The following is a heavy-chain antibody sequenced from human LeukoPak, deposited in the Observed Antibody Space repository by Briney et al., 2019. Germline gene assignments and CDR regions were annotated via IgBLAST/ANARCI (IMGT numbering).Heavy chain of an antibody. V-gene: IGHV3-30*04. CDR2: ISYDGSNK. J-gene: IGHJ4*02. Sequence: GGSLRLSCAASGFTFSSYAMHWVRQAPGKGLEWVAVISYDGSNKYYADSVKGRFTISRDNSKNTLYLQMNSLRAEDTAVYYCARDGGSGGNSVDFFDYWGQGTLVTVSS. CDR3: ARDGGSGGNSVDFFDY. CDR1: GFTFSSYA. D-gene: IGHD4-23*01.